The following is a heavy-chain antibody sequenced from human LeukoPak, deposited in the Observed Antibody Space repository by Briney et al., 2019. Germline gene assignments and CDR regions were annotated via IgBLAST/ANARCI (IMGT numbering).Heavy chain of an antibody. V-gene: IGHV3-21*01. Sequence: NPGGSLRLSCAASGFTFSSYSMNWVRQAPGKGLEWVSSITNSSSYIYYADSVKGRFTISRDNSKNSLYLQMNSLRAEDTAVYYCARVTMVRGVNPFDYWGQGTLVTVSS. D-gene: IGHD3-10*01. CDR3: ARVTMVRGVNPFDY. CDR1: GFTFSSYS. CDR2: ITNSSSYI. J-gene: IGHJ4*02.